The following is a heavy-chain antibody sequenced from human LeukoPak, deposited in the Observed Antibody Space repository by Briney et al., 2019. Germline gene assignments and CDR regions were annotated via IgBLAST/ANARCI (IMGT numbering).Heavy chain of an antibody. D-gene: IGHD6-13*01. CDR3: AKDQIFSSSWAFDY. Sequence: PGGSLRLSCAASGFTFSSYAMSWVRQAPGKGLEWVSALSGSGGSTYYADSVKGRFTISRDNSKNTLYLQMNSLRAEDTAVYYCAKDQIFSSSWAFDYWGQGTLVTVSS. CDR2: LSGSGGST. V-gene: IGHV3-23*01. CDR1: GFTFSSYA. J-gene: IGHJ4*02.